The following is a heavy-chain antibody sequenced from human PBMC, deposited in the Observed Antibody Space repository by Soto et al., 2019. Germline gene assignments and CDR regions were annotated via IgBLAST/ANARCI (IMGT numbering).Heavy chain of an antibody. CDR2: IYYSGST. V-gene: IGHV4-39*01. J-gene: IGHJ5*02. CDR1: GGSISSSSYY. Sequence: QLQLQESGPGLVKPSETPSLTCTVSGGSISSSSYYWGWIHQPPGKGLEWIGSIYYSGSTYYNPSLKSRDTISADTSKNQFSLKLSSVTAADTAVYYCARLTNTDLNWFDPWGQGTLVTVSS. CDR3: ARLTNTDLNWFDP. D-gene: IGHD5-12*01.